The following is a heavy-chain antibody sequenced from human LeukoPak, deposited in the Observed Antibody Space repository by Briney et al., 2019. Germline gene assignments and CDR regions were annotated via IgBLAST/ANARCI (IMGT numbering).Heavy chain of an antibody. Sequence: SETLSLTCAVYGGSLNAYYWSWIRQPLGKGLEWIGEINHGGGTNYNPSLKNRVTISLDTSKNQFSLKLSSVTAADTAIYYCARGQERLGAFDIWGQGTMVTVSS. CDR2: INHGGGT. CDR3: ARGQERLGAFDI. V-gene: IGHV4-34*01. CDR1: GGSLNAYY. J-gene: IGHJ3*02. D-gene: IGHD1-26*01.